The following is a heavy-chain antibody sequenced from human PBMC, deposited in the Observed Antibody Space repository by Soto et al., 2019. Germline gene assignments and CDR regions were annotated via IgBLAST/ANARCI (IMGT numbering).Heavy chain of an antibody. D-gene: IGHD2-2*01. CDR3: ARDRYCSSTSCYPYYYYGIDV. V-gene: IGHV3-7*03. J-gene: IGHJ6*02. CDR1: GFTFSSYW. CDR2: IKQDGSEK. Sequence: GGSLRLSCAASGFTFSSYWMSWVRQAPGKGLEWVANIKQDGSEKYYVDSVKGRFTISRDNAKNSLYLQMNSLRAEDTAVYYCARDRYCSSTSCYPYYYYGIDVWGQGTTVTVSS.